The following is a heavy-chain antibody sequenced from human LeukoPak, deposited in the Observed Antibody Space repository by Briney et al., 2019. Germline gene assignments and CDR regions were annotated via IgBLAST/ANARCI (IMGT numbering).Heavy chain of an antibody. J-gene: IGHJ4*02. CDR1: GLTFSSYG. CDR3: AKAIWVAATSSWFCLDY. CDR2: ILYDGEKQ. Sequence: GGSLRLSCAASGLTFSSYGMHWVRQAPGKGLEWVTFILYDGEKQHYVDSVKGRFTISRDNSRNTLYLQMNSLRPEDTAIYYCAKAIWVAATSSWFCLDYWGQGTLVTVSS. V-gene: IGHV3-30*02. D-gene: IGHD3-10*01.